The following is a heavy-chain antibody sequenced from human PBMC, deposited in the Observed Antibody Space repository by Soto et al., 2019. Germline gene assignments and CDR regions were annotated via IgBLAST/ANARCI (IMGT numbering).Heavy chain of an antibody. CDR3: ARGLSDVVPAAMDWLDP. J-gene: IGHJ5*02. Sequence: GLEWIGEINHSGSTNYNPSLKSRVTISVDTSKNQFSLKLSSVTAADTAVYYCARGLSDVVPAAMDWLDPWGQGTLVTVSS. V-gene: IGHV4-34*01. D-gene: IGHD2-2*01. CDR2: INHSGST.